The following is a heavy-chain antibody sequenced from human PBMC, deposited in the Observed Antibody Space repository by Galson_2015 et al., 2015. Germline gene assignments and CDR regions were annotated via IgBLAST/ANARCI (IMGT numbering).Heavy chain of an antibody. Sequence: SLRLSCAASGFTFSSYAMSWVRQAPGKGLEWVSAISGSGGSTYYADSVKGRFTISRDNSKNTLYLQMNSLRAEDTAVYYCAKPATVTTYLYYYYYMDVWGKGTTVTVSS. CDR1: GFTFSSYA. V-gene: IGHV3-23*01. J-gene: IGHJ6*03. CDR2: ISGSGGST. CDR3: AKPATVTTYLYYYYYMDV. D-gene: IGHD4-17*01.